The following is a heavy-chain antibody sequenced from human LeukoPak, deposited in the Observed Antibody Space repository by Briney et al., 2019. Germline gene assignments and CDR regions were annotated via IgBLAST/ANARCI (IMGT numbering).Heavy chain of an antibody. CDR2: IKLDNGAT. CDR3: ARDSIISPGLCFDY. CDR1: GYTFTDYY. Sequence: ASVKVSCKASGYTFTDYYMHWARQAPGQGLEWMGWIKLDNGATRYAQKFQGRDALTSDTSISTAYLELTSLTADDSDVYYCARDSIISPGLCFDYWGQGTGVIVSS. J-gene: IGHJ4*02. V-gene: IGHV1-2*02. D-gene: IGHD1-14*01.